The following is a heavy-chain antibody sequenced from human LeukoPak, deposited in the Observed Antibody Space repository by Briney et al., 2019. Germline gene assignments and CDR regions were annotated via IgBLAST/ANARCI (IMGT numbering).Heavy chain of an antibody. Sequence: ASVKVSCKASGYTFTSYDFNWVRQATGQGLEWMGWMNPNSGNTGYAQKFQGRVTMTRNTSLSTAYMELSSLRSEDTAVYFCARKGPANYYYYYMDVWGKGTTVTVSS. J-gene: IGHJ6*03. CDR3: ARKGPANYYYYYMDV. V-gene: IGHV1-8*01. CDR1: GYTFTSYD. CDR2: MNPNSGNT. D-gene: IGHD2-2*01.